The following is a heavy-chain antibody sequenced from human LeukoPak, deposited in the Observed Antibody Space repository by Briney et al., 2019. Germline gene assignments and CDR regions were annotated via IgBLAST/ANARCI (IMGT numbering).Heavy chain of an antibody. J-gene: IGHJ4*02. CDR3: ASSSGYYSPIDY. D-gene: IGHD3-22*01. CDR1: GGSISSYY. CDR2: IYYSGST. Sequence: SETLSLTCTVSGGSISSYYWSWIRQPPGKGLEWIGYIYYSGSTNYNPSLKSRVTTSVDTSKNQFSLKLSSVTAADTAVYYCASSSGYYSPIDYWGQGTLVTVSS. V-gene: IGHV4-59*01.